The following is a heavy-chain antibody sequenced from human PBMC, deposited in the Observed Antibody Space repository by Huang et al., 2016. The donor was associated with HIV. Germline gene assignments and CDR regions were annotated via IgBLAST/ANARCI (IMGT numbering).Heavy chain of an antibody. CDR1: GDSITTHY. CDR2: VHHSGRT. V-gene: IGHV4-59*11. CDR3: ARDRRLPIVPSDY. D-gene: IGHD5-12*01. Sequence: QVQLQESGPGLVKPSENLSLTCTVSGDSITTHYWDWLRQPPGKGLEWIGRVHHSGRTNYTPCLKSRFTLSVYTSRNQFSLRLSSVTAADTAVYYCARDRRLPIVPSDYWGRGTLVTVSS. J-gene: IGHJ4*02.